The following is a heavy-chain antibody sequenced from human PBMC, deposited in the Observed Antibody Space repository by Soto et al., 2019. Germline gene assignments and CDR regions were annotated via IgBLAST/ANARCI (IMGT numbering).Heavy chain of an antibody. CDR1: GGSISSYY. V-gene: IGHV4-59*08. CDR2: IYYSGST. J-gene: IGHJ3*02. CDR3: ARRIVVVPGDAFDI. D-gene: IGHD2-2*01. Sequence: QVQLQESGPGLVKPSETLSLTCTVSGGSISSYYWSWIRQPPGKGLEWIGYIYYSGSTNYNPSLKSRVTISVDTSKNQFSLKLSSVTAVDTAVYYFARRIVVVPGDAFDIWGQGTMVTVSS.